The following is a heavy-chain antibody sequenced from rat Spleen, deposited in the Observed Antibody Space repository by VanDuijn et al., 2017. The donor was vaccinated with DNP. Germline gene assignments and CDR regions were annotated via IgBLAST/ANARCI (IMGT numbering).Heavy chain of an antibody. CDR3: ARHYGYNYFDY. CDR2: ISDDGSSI. D-gene: IGHD1-9*01. J-gene: IGHJ2*01. Sequence: EVQLVASGGGLVQPGSSLKLSCAASGFTFSDYNMAWVRQAPKRRLEWVATISDDGSSIYYRDSVKGRFTISRDNAKSTLYLQMDSLRSEDTATYYCARHYGYNYFDYWGQGVMVTVSS. V-gene: IGHV5-7*01. CDR1: GFTFSDYN.